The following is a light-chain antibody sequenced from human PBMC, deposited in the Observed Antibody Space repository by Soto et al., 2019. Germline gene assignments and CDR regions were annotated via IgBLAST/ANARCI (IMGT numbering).Light chain of an antibody. CDR3: QQYNSYSRT. J-gene: IGKJ1*01. V-gene: IGKV1-5*01. CDR2: DAS. CDR1: QSISSW. Sequence: DIQMTQSPSTLSASVGDRVTITCRDSQSISSWLAWYQQKPGKAPKLLIYDASSLESGVPSRFSGSGSGTEFTLTISSLQPDDVATYYCQQYNSYSRTFGQGTKVDIK.